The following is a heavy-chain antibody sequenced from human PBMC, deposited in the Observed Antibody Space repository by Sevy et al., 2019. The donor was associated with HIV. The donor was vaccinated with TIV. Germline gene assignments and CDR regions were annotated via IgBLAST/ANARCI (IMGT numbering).Heavy chain of an antibody. D-gene: IGHD2-8*02. CDR3: AGDSGGSMLNTHNWFDP. CDR2: IIPIFGTT. Sequence: KAGASVKVSCKTSGGSINSHAIVWVRQAPGQGLEWMGGIIPIFGTTTYAQRFQGRVTITADGLSNTVYLELRSLRSEDTAVYYCAGDSGGSMLNTHNWFDPWGQGTLVTVSS. CDR1: GGSINSHA. J-gene: IGHJ5*02. V-gene: IGHV1-69*13.